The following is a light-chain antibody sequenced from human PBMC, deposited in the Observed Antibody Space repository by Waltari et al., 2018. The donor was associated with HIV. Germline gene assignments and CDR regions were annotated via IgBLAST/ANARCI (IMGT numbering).Light chain of an antibody. CDR1: QSISSY. V-gene: IGKV3D-20*01. Sequence: EIVLTQSPATLSLSPGERATLSCGASQSISSYLAWYQQKPVLAPRLLIYDASNRAPGIPDRFSGSGSGTEFTLTISRLEPEDFAVYYCQQCGGSPGTFGQGTKLEI. J-gene: IGKJ2*01. CDR2: DAS. CDR3: QQCGGSPGT.